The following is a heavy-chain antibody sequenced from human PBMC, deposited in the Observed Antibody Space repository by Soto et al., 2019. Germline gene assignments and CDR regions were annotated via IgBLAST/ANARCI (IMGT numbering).Heavy chain of an antibody. CDR2: ISAYNGNT. J-gene: IGHJ5*02. V-gene: IGHV1-18*01. Sequence: ASVKVSCKASGYTFTSYGISWVRQAPGQGLEWMGWISAYNGNTNYAQKLQGRVTMSTDTSTSTAYMELRSLRSDGTAVYYCARVVLREFWSGYYNWFDPWGQGTLVTVSS. CDR1: GYTFTSYG. D-gene: IGHD3-3*01. CDR3: ARVVLREFWSGYYNWFDP.